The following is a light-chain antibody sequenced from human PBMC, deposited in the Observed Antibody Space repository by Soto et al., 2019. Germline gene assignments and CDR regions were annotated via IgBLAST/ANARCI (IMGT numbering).Light chain of an antibody. J-gene: IGKJ1*01. CDR1: QSVSSY. CDR2: DAS. V-gene: IGKV3-11*01. Sequence: EIVLTQSPATLSLSPGERATLSCRASQSVSSYFAWYQQKPGQAPRLLIYDASNRATGIPARFSGSGSGTDFTLSISSLGPEDFAVYYFQQRSNWPLTFSQGTQVEIK. CDR3: QQRSNWPLT.